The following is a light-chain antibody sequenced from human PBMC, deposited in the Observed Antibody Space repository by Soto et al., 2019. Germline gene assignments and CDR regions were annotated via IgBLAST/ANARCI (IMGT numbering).Light chain of an antibody. CDR1: QSLVHSDGNTY. V-gene: IGKV2-30*02. CDR3: MQGTHWPPYT. Sequence: DVVMTQSPLSLAVSLGQPASISCRSSQSLVHSDGNTYLNWFHQRPGQSPRRLIYKVSDRDSGVPARISGSGSGTDFTLKISRVEAEDVGVYYCMQGTHWPPYTFGQGTKLEIK. CDR2: KVS. J-gene: IGKJ2*01.